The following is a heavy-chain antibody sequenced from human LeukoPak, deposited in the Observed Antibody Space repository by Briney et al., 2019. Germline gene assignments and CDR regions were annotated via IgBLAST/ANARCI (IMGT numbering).Heavy chain of an antibody. J-gene: IGHJ3*02. D-gene: IGHD4-17*01. V-gene: IGHV4-59*11. CDR1: NDSFSSHY. Sequence: SETLSLTCAVSNDSFSSHYWTWIRQPPGKGLEWIGYISYIGTTNYNPSLKSRVTISIDTSKNQFSLKVRSVTAADTAVYYCARDLATVTKGFDIWGQGTMVSVSS. CDR2: ISYIGTT. CDR3: ARDLATVTKGFDI.